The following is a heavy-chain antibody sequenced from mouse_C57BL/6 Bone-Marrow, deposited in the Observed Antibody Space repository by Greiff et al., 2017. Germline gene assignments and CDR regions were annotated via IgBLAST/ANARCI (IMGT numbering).Heavy chain of an antibody. J-gene: IGHJ2*01. CDR1: GYTFTSYW. CDR3: AGCYYSSSSYYFDY. CDR2: IDPSDSYT. V-gene: IGHV1-50*01. Sequence: QVQLQQPGAELVKPGASVKLSCKASGYTFTSYWMQWVKQRPGQGLEWIGEIDPSDSYTNYNQKFKGKATLTVDPSSSTAYMQLSSLTSEDSAVYYCAGCYYSSSSYYFDYWGQGTTLTVSS. D-gene: IGHD1-1*01.